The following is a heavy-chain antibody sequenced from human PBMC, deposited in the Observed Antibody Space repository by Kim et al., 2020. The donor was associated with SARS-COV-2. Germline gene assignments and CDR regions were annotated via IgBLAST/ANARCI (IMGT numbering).Heavy chain of an antibody. Sequence: GGSLRLSCAASGFTFSSYAMHWVRQAPGKGLEWVAVISYDGSNKYYADSVKGRFTISRDNSKNTLYLQMNSLRAEDTAVYYCARPPWGHIVVVPAATSLFDYWGQGTLVTVSS. D-gene: IGHD2-2*01. CDR3: ARPPWGHIVVVPAATSLFDY. J-gene: IGHJ4*02. CDR1: GFTFSSYA. V-gene: IGHV3-30-3*01. CDR2: ISYDGSNK.